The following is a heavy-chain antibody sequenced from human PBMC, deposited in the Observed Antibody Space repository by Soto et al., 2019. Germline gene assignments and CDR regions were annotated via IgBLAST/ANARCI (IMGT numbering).Heavy chain of an antibody. CDR2: TYYRSKWKN. J-gene: IGHJ4*02. V-gene: IGHV6-1*01. CDR3: VRGVDSSFDY. D-gene: IGHD6-13*01. Sequence: SQTLSLTCAISGDSFSSNSAAWNWVRQSPSRGLEWLGRTYYRSKWKNDYALSVNSRITINPDTSKNQLSLQLSSVTPDDTAIYYCVRGVDSSFDYWGQGTLVTVSS. CDR1: GDSFSSNSAA.